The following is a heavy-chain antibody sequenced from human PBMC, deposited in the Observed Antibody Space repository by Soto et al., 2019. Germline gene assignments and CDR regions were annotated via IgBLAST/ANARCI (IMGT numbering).Heavy chain of an antibody. CDR3: AREVGDFDS. J-gene: IGHJ4*02. V-gene: IGHV3-33*01. CDR1: GVTFFSYG. D-gene: IGHD2-2*01. Sequence: QVQLVESGGGVVQPGRSLRLSCAASGVTFFSYGMHWVRQAPGKGLEWVAVIWYDGSNTYYADSVKGRFTISRDNSKNTLYLQMNSLRAEDTAVYYCAREVGDFDSWGQGTLVTVSS. CDR2: IWYDGSNT.